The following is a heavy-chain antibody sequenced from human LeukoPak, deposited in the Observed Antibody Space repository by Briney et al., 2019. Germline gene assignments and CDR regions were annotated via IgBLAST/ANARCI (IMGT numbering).Heavy chain of an antibody. CDR3: ASSQRWGYDSSGYSRRDAFDI. CDR2: IYYSGST. V-gene: IGHV4-59*01. D-gene: IGHD3-22*01. J-gene: IGHJ3*02. Sequence: SETLSLTCTVSGGSIGSYYWSWIRQPPGKGLEWIGYIYYSGSTNYNPSLKSRVTISVDTSKNQFSLKLSSVTAADMAVYYCASSQRWGYDSSGYSRRDAFDIWGQGTMVTVSS. CDR1: GGSIGSYY.